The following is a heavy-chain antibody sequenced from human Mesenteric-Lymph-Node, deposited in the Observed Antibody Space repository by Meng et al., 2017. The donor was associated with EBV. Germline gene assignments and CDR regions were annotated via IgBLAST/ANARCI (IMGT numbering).Heavy chain of an antibody. J-gene: IGHJ4*02. CDR3: ARITFGGAIGD. V-gene: IGHV4-4*02. CDR1: SGSISNSNW. Sequence: QVQLQESGPGLVKPSWTLSLTCAVSSGSISNSNWWSWVRQPPGKGLQWIGDIFHSGGTNYNPSLKSRVTISVDKSKNQFSLKVNSLTAADTAVYYCARITFGGAIGDWGQGTLVTVSS. CDR2: IFHSGGT. D-gene: IGHD3-16*02.